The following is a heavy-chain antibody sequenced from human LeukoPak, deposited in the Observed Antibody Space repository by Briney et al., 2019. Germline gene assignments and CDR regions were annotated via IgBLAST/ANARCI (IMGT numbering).Heavy chain of an antibody. Sequence: GGSLRLSCAASGFTFSSYAMHWVRQAPGKGLEWVAVISYDGSNKYYADSVKGRLTISRDSSKNTLYLQMNSLRAEDTAVYYCAREWPMTPYFDYWGQGTLVTVSS. CDR1: GFTFSSYA. CDR3: AREWPMTPYFDY. J-gene: IGHJ4*02. D-gene: IGHD5-24*01. CDR2: ISYDGSNK. V-gene: IGHV3-30*04.